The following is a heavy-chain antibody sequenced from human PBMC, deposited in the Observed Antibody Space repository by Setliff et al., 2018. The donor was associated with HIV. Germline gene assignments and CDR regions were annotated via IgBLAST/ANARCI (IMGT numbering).Heavy chain of an antibody. D-gene: IGHD3-16*01. J-gene: IGHJ4*02. CDR1: GGYVSDSSYY. V-gene: IGHV4-39*01. CDR3: ARQGFVPLGVHQFDS. CDR2: MYYTESP. Sequence: PSETLSLTCRVSGGYVSDSSYYWGWIRQAPGKGLEWIGSMYYTESPYYNPSFINRVTISIETAKNQFSLSLRSVTAADSAVYYCARQGFVPLGVHQFDSWGQGTLVTVSS.